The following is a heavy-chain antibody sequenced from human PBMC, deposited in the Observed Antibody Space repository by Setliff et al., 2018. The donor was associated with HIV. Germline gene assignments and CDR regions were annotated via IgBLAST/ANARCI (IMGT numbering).Heavy chain of an antibody. Sequence: PGGSLRLSCAASGFTLSSYVMHWVRQAPGKGLEWVSVISYDGSNEYYADSVKGRFTISRDNSKNTLYLQMNSLRAEDTAVYNCARDRGWRLLPNDAFDIWGQGTMVTVSS. D-gene: IGHD3-22*01. V-gene: IGHV3-30*03. CDR1: GFTLSSYV. CDR2: ISYDGSNE. CDR3: ARDRGWRLLPNDAFDI. J-gene: IGHJ3*02.